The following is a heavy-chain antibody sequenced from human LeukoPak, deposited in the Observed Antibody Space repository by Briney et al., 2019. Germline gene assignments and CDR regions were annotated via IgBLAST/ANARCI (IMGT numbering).Heavy chain of an antibody. V-gene: IGHV3-15*01. CDR2: IKTNNQGGAT. D-gene: IGHD2-2*01. Sequence: PGGSQSLSCTASGFAFTHAWMTWVRQAPGTGLECVGRIKTNNQGGATDYAAPVKGRFTISRHDSNNTLYLQMNSLKTEDRAVYYCTTDDHCCRNSCVGPNYYYGLAVWGQGTTVTVSS. J-gene: IGHJ6*02. CDR1: GFAFTHAW. CDR3: TTDDHCCRNSCVGPNYYYGLAV.